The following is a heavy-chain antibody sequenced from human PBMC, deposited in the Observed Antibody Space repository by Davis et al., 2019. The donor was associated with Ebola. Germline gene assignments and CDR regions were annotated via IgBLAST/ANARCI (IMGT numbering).Heavy chain of an antibody. V-gene: IGHV5-51*01. J-gene: IGHJ4*02. CDR1: GYSFSSFW. Sequence: GESLKISCKGSGYSFSSFWIAWVRQMPGKGLEWMGIIHPGDSDTRYSPSFQGQVTISADKSIDTAFLQWSSLKASDTAIYFCARTSSRSLDFWGQGTLVTVSS. CDR2: IHPGDSDT. CDR3: ARTSSRSLDF. D-gene: IGHD6-13*01.